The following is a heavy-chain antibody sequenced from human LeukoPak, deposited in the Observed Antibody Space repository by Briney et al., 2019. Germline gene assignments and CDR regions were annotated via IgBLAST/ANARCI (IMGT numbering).Heavy chain of an antibody. V-gene: IGHV3-64*01. J-gene: IGHJ6*03. CDR2: ITSGGGRT. CDR1: GFTFSSYA. Sequence: GGSLRLSCAASGFTFSSYAVHWVRQAPGKGLEYVSAITSGGGRTYYANSVKGRFTISRDNSKNTLYLQMGSLRAEDMAVYYCARSRGLDVHYYYYMDVWGKGTTVTVSS. CDR3: ARSRGLDVHYYYYMDV. D-gene: IGHD3-10*01.